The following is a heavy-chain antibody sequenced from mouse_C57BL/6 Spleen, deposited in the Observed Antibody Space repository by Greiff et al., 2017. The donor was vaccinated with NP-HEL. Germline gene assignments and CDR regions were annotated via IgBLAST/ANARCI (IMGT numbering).Heavy chain of an antibody. Sequence: EVKLMESGPGLVKPSQTVFLTCTVTGISITTGNYRWSWIRQFPGNKLEWIGYIYYSGTITYNPSLTSRTTITRDTPKNQFFLEMNSLTAEDTATYYCARGDSNSNFDYWGQGTTLTVSS. CDR1: GISITTGNYR. V-gene: IGHV3-5*01. CDR2: IYYSGTI. CDR3: ARGDSNSNFDY. D-gene: IGHD2-5*01. J-gene: IGHJ2*01.